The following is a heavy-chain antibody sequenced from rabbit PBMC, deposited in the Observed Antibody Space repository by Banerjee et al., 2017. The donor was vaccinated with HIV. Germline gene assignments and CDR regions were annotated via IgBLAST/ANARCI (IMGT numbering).Heavy chain of an antibody. J-gene: IGHJ4*01. CDR3: ARDLAGVIGWNFNL. Sequence: QEQLEESGGDLVKPGASLTLTCTASGSDISSYSMGWVRQAPGKGLEWIACINTSSGNAVYASWAKGRFTISKTSSTTVTLQMTSLTAADTATYFCARDLAGVIGWNFNLWGPGTLVTVS. CDR1: GSDISSYS. CDR2: INTSSGNA. D-gene: IGHD4-1*01. V-gene: IGHV1S45*01.